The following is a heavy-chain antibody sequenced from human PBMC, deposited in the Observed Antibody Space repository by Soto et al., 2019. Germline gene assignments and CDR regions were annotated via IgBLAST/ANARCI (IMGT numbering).Heavy chain of an antibody. Sequence: QLQLQESGPGLVKPSETLSLPCSVSDASINRDKNNGGWIRQPPGKGLEWIGSIYYRGNAYYNPSLQTRVTISLDKSKSQFSLKLNSVTAADSAVYFCARLEGLATISYYFDFWGPGALVTVSS. CDR2: IYYRGNA. CDR1: DASINRDKNN. J-gene: IGHJ4*02. V-gene: IGHV4-39*01. D-gene: IGHD3-9*01. CDR3: ARLEGLATISYYFDF.